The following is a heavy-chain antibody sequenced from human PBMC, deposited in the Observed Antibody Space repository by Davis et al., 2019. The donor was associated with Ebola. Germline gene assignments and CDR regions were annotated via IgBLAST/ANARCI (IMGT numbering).Heavy chain of an antibody. D-gene: IGHD1-26*01. CDR1: GGSVSSGSYY. Sequence: SETLSLTCTVSGGSVSSGSYYWSWIRQPPGKGLEWIGYIYYSGSTNYNPSLKSRVTISVDTSKNQFSLKLGPVTAADTAVYYCARTPQYTSYGSYFDYWGQGTLVTVSS. CDR3: ARTPQYTSYGSYFDY. CDR2: IYYSGST. J-gene: IGHJ4*02. V-gene: IGHV4-61*01.